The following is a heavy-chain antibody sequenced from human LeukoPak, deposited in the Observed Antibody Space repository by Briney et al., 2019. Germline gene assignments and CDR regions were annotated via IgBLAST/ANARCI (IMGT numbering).Heavy chain of an antibody. CDR3: ARNGRRYCSGGSCRVDWFDP. V-gene: IGHV1-2*04. D-gene: IGHD2-15*01. CDR2: INPNSGGT. J-gene: IGHJ5*02. Sequence: ASVKVSCKASGYTFTGYYMHWVRQAPGQGLEWMGWINPNSGGTNYAQKFQGWVTMTRDTSISTAYMELSRLRSDDTAVYYCARNGRRYCSGGSCRVDWFDPWGQGTLVTVSS. CDR1: GYTFTGYY.